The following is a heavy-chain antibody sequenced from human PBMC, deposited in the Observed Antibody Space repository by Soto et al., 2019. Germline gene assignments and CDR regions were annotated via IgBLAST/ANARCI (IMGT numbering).Heavy chain of an antibody. D-gene: IGHD3-3*01. CDR3: ARGGTIFGVPKAKYNRFDP. J-gene: IGHJ5*02. V-gene: IGHV1-69*12. CDR1: GGTFSSYA. Sequence: QVQLVQSGAEVKKPGSSVKVSCKASGGTFSSYAISWVRQAPGQGLEWMGGIIPIFGTANYAQKFQGRVTITADESTSTAYMELSSLRSEDTAVYYCARGGTIFGVPKAKYNRFDPWGQGTLVTVSS. CDR2: IIPIFGTA.